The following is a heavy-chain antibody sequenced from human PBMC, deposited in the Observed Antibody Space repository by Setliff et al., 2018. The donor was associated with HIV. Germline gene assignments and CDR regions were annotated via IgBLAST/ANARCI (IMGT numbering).Heavy chain of an antibody. J-gene: IGHJ4*02. D-gene: IGHD1-26*01. V-gene: IGHV1-18*01. CDR1: GYTFTSYG. Sequence: ASVKVSCKASGYTFTSYGISWVRQAPGQGLEWMGWISAYNGNTNYVQKLQGRVTMTTDTSTSTAYMELRSLRSDDTAVYYCARDQIPRIVGATGFDYWGQGTLVTVSS. CDR2: ISAYNGNT. CDR3: ARDQIPRIVGATGFDY.